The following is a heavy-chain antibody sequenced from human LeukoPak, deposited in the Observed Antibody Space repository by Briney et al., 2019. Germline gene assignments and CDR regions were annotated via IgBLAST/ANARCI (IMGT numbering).Heavy chain of an antibody. J-gene: IGHJ5*02. D-gene: IGHD6-13*01. CDR2: IYYSGST. V-gene: IGHV4-59*01. Sequence: PSETLSLTCTVSGGSISSYYWSWIRQPPGKGLEWIGYIYYSGSTNYNPSLKSRVTISVDTSKNQFSLKLSSVTAADTAVYYCARGGYSSSWYKEPWFDPWGQGTLVTVSS. CDR3: ARGGYSSSWYKEPWFDP. CDR1: GGSISSYY.